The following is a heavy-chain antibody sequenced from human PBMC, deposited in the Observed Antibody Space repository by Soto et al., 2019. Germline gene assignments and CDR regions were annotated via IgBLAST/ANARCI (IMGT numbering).Heavy chain of an antibody. D-gene: IGHD3-10*01. CDR1: GGSISSDDYY. CDR2: IYYSGST. V-gene: IGHV4-39*01. CDR3: ASNLSVDGSGSYYH. J-gene: IGHJ4*02. Sequence: LSLTCTVSGGSISSDDYYWSWIRQPPGEGLEWIGCIYYSGSTSYNPSLKSRVTISVDTSKNQFSLKLSSVTAADTAVYYCASNLSVDGSGSYYHWGQGTLVTVSS.